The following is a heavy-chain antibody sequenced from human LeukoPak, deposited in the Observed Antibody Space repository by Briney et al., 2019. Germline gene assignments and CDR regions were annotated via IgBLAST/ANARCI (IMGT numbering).Heavy chain of an antibody. CDR1: GFTFSSYS. Sequence: GGSLRLSCAASGFTFSSYSMNWVRQAPGQGLEWVSSISSSSSYIYYADSVKGRFTISRDNAKNSLYLQMNSLRAEDTAVYYCARDPESTFDCWGQGTLVTVSS. J-gene: IGHJ5*01. CDR2: ISSSSSYI. D-gene: IGHD5/OR15-5a*01. CDR3: ARDPESTFDC. V-gene: IGHV3-21*01.